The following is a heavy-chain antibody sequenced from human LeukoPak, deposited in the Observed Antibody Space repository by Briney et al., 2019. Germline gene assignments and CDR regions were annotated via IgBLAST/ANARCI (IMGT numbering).Heavy chain of an antibody. CDR1: GFTFSSYA. CDR2: ISGSGGST. V-gene: IGHV3-23*01. CDR3: ANLGDYGDYGAFHYYYGMDV. D-gene: IGHD4-17*01. J-gene: IGHJ6*02. Sequence: GSLRLSCAASGFTFSSYAMSWVRQAPGKGLEWVSAISGSGGSTYYADSVKGRFTISRDNSKNTLYLQMNSLRAEDTAVYYCANLGDYGDYGAFHYYYGMDVWGQGATVTVSS.